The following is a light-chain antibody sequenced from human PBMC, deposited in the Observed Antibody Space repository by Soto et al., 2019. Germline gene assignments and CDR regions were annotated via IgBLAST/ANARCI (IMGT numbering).Light chain of an antibody. Sequence: ALTQPPSASGSPGQSVTISCTGTSSDVGGYNYVSWYQQHPGKAPKLMIYEVSKRPSGVPDRFSGSKSGNTASLTVSGLQPEDEADYYCSSYADSNKSVFGTGTKVTVL. V-gene: IGLV2-8*01. CDR1: SSDVGGYNY. CDR3: SSYADSNKSV. J-gene: IGLJ1*01. CDR2: EVS.